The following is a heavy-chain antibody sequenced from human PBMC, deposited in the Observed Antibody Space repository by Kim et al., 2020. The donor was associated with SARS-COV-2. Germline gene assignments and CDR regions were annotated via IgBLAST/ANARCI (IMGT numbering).Heavy chain of an antibody. CDR1: GFTFSSYA. D-gene: IGHD5-12*01. CDR3: ARVSSVKMATIGYFDL. CDR2: ISSNGGST. J-gene: IGHJ2*01. V-gene: IGHV3-64*01. Sequence: GGSLRLSCAASGFTFSSYAMHWVRQAPGKGLEYVSAISSNGGSTYYANSVKGRFTISRDNSKNTLYLQMGSLRAEDMAVYYCARVSSVKMATIGYFDLWGRGTLVTVSS.